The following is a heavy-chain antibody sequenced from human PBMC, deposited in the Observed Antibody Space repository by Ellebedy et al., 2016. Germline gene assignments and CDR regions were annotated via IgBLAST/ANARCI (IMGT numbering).Heavy chain of an antibody. CDR1: GPTPSSYA. CDR2: ISTSGGST. Sequence: GGSLRLXCVASGPTPSSYAMSWVRQAPGKGLEWVSAISTSGGSTYYADSVKGWFTISRDNSKNTLYLQMNSLGAEGTAVYYCAKDRGITIFGVVTPVGYWGQGTLVTVSS. CDR3: AKDRGITIFGVVTPVGY. J-gene: IGHJ4*02. D-gene: IGHD3-3*01. V-gene: IGHV3-23*01.